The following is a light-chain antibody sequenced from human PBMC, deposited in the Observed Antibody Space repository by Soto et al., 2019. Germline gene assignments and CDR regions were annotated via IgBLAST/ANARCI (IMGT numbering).Light chain of an antibody. CDR2: GAS. CDR3: QQYASSPYT. Sequence: EIVLTQSPGILSLSPGERATLSCRASQIISSTYAAWHQHKPGQAPRILIFGASSRATGIPDRFSGSGSGTDFTLTISRLEPEDFAVYYCQQYASSPYTFGQGTKLEI. J-gene: IGKJ2*01. CDR1: QIISSTY. V-gene: IGKV3-20*01.